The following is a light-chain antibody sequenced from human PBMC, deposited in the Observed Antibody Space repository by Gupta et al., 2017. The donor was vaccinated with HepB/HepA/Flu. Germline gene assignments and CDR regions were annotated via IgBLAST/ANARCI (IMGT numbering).Light chain of an antibody. J-gene: IGKJ1*01. CDR3: QQYNNWPWT. CDR1: QDVHTN. Sequence: ELVMTQSPATLSVSPGERVAFSCRASQDVHTNLAWMQQKPGQAPKVPFYGASARATGVPARFIGSGSRTEFTLTITSLQSEDVAVYVCQQYNNWPWTFGQGTKVEI. CDR2: GAS. V-gene: IGKV3-15*01.